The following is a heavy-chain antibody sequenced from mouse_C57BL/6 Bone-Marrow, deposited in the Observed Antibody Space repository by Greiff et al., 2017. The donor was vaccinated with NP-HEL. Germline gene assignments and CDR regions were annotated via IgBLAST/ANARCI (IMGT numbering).Heavy chain of an antibody. CDR3: ARGGRLRRGFAY. V-gene: IGHV5-15*01. CDR1: GFTFSDYG. J-gene: IGHJ3*01. D-gene: IGHD2-2*01. CDR2: ISNLAYSI. Sequence: EVQVVESGGGLVQPGGSLKLSCAASGFTFSDYGMAWVRQAPRKGPEWVAFISNLAYSIYYADTVTGRFTISRENAKNTLYLEMSSLRSEDTAMYYCARGGRLRRGFAYWGQGTLVTVSA.